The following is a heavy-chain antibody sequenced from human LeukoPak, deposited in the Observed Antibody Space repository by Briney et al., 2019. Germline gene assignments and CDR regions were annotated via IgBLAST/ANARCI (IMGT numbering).Heavy chain of an antibody. CDR2: IKQDGSEK. V-gene: IGHV3-7*03. J-gene: IGHJ4*02. CDR1: GFTFTRYW. CDR3: ARGGSRYSISWILDY. D-gene: IGHD6-13*01. Sequence: GGSLRLSCGDSGFTFTRYWMNWVRQAPGKGLEWVANIKQDGSEKYYVDSVKGRFTISRDNAKKSLYLQMNSLRADDTAVYYCARGGSRYSISWILDYWGQGTLVTVSS.